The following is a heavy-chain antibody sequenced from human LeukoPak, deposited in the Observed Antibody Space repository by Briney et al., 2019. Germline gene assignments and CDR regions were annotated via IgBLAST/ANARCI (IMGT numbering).Heavy chain of an antibody. D-gene: IGHD3-22*01. CDR2: INHSGST. V-gene: IGHV4-34*01. J-gene: IGHJ1*01. CDR3: ARAAYYYDSSGYPGSYFQH. CDR1: GGSFSGYY. Sequence: SETLSLTCAVYGGSFSGYYWSWIRQPPGKGLEWIGEINHSGSTNYNPSLKSRVTISVDTSKNQFSLKLSSVTAADTAVYYCARAAYYYDSSGYPGSYFQHWGQGTLVTVSS.